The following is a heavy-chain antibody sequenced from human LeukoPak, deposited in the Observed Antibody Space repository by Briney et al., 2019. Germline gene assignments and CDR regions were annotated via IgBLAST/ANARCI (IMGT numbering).Heavy chain of an antibody. V-gene: IGHV1-18*01. CDR3: ARILVCSSTSCYTSRNYYYYGMDV. D-gene: IGHD2-2*02. CDR2: ISAYNGNT. J-gene: IGHJ6*02. Sequence: GASVKVSCKASGYTFTSYGISWVRQAPGQGLEWMGWISAYNGNTNYAQKLQGRVTMTTDTSTSTAYMELRSLRSDDTAVYYCARILVCSSTSCYTSRNYYYYGMDVWGQGTTVTVSS. CDR1: GYTFTSYG.